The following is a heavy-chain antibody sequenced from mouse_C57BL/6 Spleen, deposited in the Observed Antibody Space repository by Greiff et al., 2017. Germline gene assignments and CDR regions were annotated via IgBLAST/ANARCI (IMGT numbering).Heavy chain of an antibody. J-gene: IGHJ1*03. CDR1: GYTFTSYW. CDR3: ARSGGRRYFDV. V-gene: IGHV1-69*01. D-gene: IGHD3-1*01. Sequence: QVQLQQPGAELVMPGASVKLSCKASGYTFTSYWMHWVKQRPGQGLEWIGEIDPSDSYTNYNQKFKGKSTLTVDKSSSTAYMQLSSLTSEDSAVYYCARSGGRRYFDVWDTGTTVTVSS. CDR2: IDPSDSYT.